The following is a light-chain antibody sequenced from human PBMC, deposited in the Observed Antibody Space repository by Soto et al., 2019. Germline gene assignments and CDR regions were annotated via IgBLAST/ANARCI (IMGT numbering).Light chain of an antibody. Sequence: EIVLTQSPGTLSLSPGERATLSCRASQSVSSSFLAWYQQKPGQAPRLLIYGASSRATGIPDRFTGRGSGTDFTLTISRLEPEDVAVDYCQQYGSSPLTFGGGTKVEIK. CDR3: QQYGSSPLT. CDR1: QSVSSSF. V-gene: IGKV3-20*01. CDR2: GAS. J-gene: IGKJ4*01.